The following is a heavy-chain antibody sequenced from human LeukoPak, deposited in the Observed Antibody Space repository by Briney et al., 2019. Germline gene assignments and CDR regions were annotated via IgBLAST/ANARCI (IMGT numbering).Heavy chain of an antibody. D-gene: IGHD3-22*01. V-gene: IGHV3-23*01. CDR1: GFTFSSYA. J-gene: IGHJ4*02. CDR3: ARAIYDSIDYPLFDF. Sequence: QPGGSLRLSCAASGFTFSSYAMSWVRQAPGKGLEWVSAISGSGGSTYYADSVKGRFTISRDNSKNTLYLQMNSLRAGDTAVYYCARAIYDSIDYPLFDFWGQGTLVTVSS. CDR2: ISGSGGST.